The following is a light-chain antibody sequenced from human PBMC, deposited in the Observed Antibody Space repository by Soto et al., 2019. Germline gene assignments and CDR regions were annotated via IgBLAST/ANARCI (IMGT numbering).Light chain of an antibody. J-gene: IGLJ2*01. CDR2: EDN. V-gene: IGLV6-57*01. CDR3: QSYDSTVV. Sequence: NFMLTQPHSVSESPGKTVTISCTRSSGSIASASVQWYQQRPGSSPTTVIYEDNQRPSGVPDRFSASVDSSSNSASLTISGLKIEDEADYYCQSYDSTVVFGGGTKLTVL. CDR1: SGSIASAS.